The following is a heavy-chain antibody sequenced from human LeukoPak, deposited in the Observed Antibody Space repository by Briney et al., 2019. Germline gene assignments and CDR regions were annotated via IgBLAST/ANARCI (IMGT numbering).Heavy chain of an antibody. V-gene: IGHV3-7*01. Sequence: PGGSLRLSCAASGFTFSSYWMSWVRQAPGKGLEWVANIKQDGSEKYYVDSVKGRFTISRDNAKNSLYLQMNSLRAEDTAVYYCARATVSWFGEFRYYFDYWGQGTLVTVSS. D-gene: IGHD3-10*01. CDR3: ARATVSWFGEFRYYFDY. CDR1: GFTFSSYW. J-gene: IGHJ4*02. CDR2: IKQDGSEK.